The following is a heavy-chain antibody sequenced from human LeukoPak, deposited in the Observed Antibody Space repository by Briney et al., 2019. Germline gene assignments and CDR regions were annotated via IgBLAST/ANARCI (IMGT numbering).Heavy chain of an antibody. J-gene: IGHJ4*02. D-gene: IGHD6-19*01. V-gene: IGHV1-2*02. CDR1: GHTFTGYY. CDR2: INPNSGGT. CDR3: ARDHGQWVVRISLDY. Sequence: GASVKVSCKASGHTFTGYYMHWVRQAPGQGLEWMGWINPNSGGTNYAQKFQGRVTMTRDTSISTAYMELSRLRSDDTAVYYCARDHGQWVVRISLDYWGQGTLVTVSS.